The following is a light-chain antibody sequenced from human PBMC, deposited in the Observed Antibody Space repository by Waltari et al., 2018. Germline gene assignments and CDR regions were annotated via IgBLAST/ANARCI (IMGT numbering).Light chain of an antibody. CDR3: ATWDNTLRDVV. V-gene: IGLV1-51*01. CDR2: ENN. CDR1: SSNIGNYY. J-gene: IGLJ2*01. Sequence: QSVLTQPPSVSAAPGQKVTISCSGRSSNIGNYYVSWYHHPPGPAPKLLINENNKRPSGIPDRFSASKSGTSATLDITGLQIVDEADYYCATWDNTLRDVVFGGGTKLTVL.